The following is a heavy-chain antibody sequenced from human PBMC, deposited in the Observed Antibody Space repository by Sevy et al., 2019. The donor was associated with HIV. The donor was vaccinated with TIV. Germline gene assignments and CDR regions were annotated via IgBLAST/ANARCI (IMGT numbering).Heavy chain of an antibody. V-gene: IGHV1-69*04. CDR2: IIPIPGIH. J-gene: IGHJ5*02. CDR1: GGTFSSYA. D-gene: IGHD2-2*01. CDR3: ARDASSYCTSYSCYGGWFDP. Sequence: ASVKVSCKASGGTFSSYAINWVRQTPGQGLEWMGRIIPIPGIHNYAQKFQGRVTITADKSTSTAYMELSSLRSEDTAVYYWARDASSYCTSYSCYGGWFDPWGQGTLVTVSS.